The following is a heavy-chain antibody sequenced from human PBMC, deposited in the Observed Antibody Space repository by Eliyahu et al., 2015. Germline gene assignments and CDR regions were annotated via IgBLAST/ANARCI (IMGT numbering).Heavy chain of an antibody. CDR1: GGSFSGYY. J-gene: IGHJ4*02. Sequence: QVQLQQWGAGLLKPSETLSLTCAVYGGSFSGYYWSWIRQPPGKGLEWIGEINHSGSTNYNPSLKSRVTISVDTSKNQFSLKLSSVTAADTAVYYCARVRSNYHHYRGGGVVDYWGQGTLVTVSS. CDR2: INHSGST. D-gene: IGHD4-11*01. CDR3: ARVRSNYHHYRGGGVVDY. V-gene: IGHV4-34*01.